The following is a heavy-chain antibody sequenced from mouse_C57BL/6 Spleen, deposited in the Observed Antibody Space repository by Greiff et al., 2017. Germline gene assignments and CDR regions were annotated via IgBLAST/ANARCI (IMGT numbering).Heavy chain of an antibody. CDR1: GYSFTSYY. CDR3: ARYYGDYGAMDY. D-gene: IGHD2-13*01. CDR2: IYPGSGNT. Sequence: VHLVESGPELVKPGASVKISCKASGYSFTSYYIPWVKQRPGQGLEWIGWIYPGSGNTKYNEKFKGKATLTADTSSSTAYMQLSSLTSEDSAVYYCARYYGDYGAMDYWGQGTSVTVSS. V-gene: IGHV1-66*01. J-gene: IGHJ4*01.